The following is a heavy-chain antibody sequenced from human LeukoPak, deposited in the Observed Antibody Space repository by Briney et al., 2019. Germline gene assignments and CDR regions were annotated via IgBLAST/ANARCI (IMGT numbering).Heavy chain of an antibody. CDR3: ARAMSIAARLQTIFDS. Sequence: SETLSLTCAVSGGSISNYYGSGMRQPPGKGLEGIGYIYYSGSTNYNPPLKRRVTISVDTSKNQSSLKLSSVTAADTAVYYCARAMSIAARLQTIFDSWGQGTLVTVSS. D-gene: IGHD6-6*01. J-gene: IGHJ4*02. V-gene: IGHV4-59*01. CDR1: GGSISNYY. CDR2: IYYSGST.